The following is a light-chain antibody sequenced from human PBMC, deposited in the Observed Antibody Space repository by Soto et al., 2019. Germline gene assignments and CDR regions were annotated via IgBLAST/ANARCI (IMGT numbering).Light chain of an antibody. CDR2: GAS. CDR3: HHYNNWPPMYT. V-gene: IGKV3-15*01. J-gene: IGKJ2*01. Sequence: EIVMTQSPATLSVSPGERATLSCRASQTVASNLAWYRQEPGQAPRLLIYGASTRATGIPARFSGSGSGTEFTLTISSLQSEDFAVYYCHHYNNWPPMYTFGQGTKLEIK. CDR1: QTVASN.